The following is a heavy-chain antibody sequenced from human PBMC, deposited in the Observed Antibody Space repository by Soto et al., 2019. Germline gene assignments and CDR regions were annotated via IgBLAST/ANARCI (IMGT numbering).Heavy chain of an antibody. CDR1: GASFSDYY. V-gene: IGHV4-34*01. CDR2: INNRGST. Sequence: SETLSLTCAVYGASFSDYYWSWISQPPGKGLEWIGEINNRGSTSCNPSLKSRVTVSVDTSKNQFSLRLSSVTAADTAVYYCARGREYYDRGAFDIWGQGTMVTVSS. CDR3: ARGREYYDRGAFDI. D-gene: IGHD3-22*01. J-gene: IGHJ3*02.